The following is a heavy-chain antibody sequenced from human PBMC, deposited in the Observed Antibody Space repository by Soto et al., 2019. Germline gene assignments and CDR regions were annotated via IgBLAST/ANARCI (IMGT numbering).Heavy chain of an antibody. J-gene: IGHJ4*02. V-gene: IGHV4-30-2*06. CDR3: ARVEITVRAVLD. Sequence: PSETLSLTCAVSGGSLSGGGYSWSWIRQSPGKGLEWIGYIYQSGSTDYNPSLKSRVTMSLDMSKNQFSLKLSSVTAADTAVYFCARVEITVRAVLDWGQGTLVTVSS. CDR1: GGSLSGGGYS. CDR2: IYQSGST. D-gene: IGHD3-22*01.